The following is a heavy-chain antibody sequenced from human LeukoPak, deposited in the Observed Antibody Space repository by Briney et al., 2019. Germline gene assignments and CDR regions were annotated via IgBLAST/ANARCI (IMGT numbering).Heavy chain of an antibody. CDR2: VHYTGNT. J-gene: IGHJ3*01. V-gene: IGHV4-59*01. CDR3: ARNKPLDPFAF. Sequence: SETLSLTCTVSDGSISNYYWSWIRQPPGKGLEWIGYVHYTGNTNYNPSLKSRLTISVDTSKNQFSLKLRSVTAADTAVYYCARNKPLDPFAFWGQGTMVTVSS. D-gene: IGHD1/OR15-1a*01. CDR1: DGSISNYY.